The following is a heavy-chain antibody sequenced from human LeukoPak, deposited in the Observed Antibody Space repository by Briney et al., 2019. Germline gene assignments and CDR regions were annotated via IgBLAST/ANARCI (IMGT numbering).Heavy chain of an antibody. Sequence: PSETLSLTCSVSGGSISSGPYFWSWIRQPPGKGLEWIGYVHYTGSTNYNPSLKSRVTISIDTSKNQFSLNLNSVIAADTAVYYCARPGITAIGNAFDIWGQGTMVTVSS. CDR1: GGSISSGPYF. CDR3: ARPGITAIGNAFDI. V-gene: IGHV4-61*01. D-gene: IGHD6-13*01. CDR2: VHYTGST. J-gene: IGHJ3*02.